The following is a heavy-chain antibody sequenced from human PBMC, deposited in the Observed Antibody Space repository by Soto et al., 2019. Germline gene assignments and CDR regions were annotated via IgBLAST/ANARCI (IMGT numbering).Heavy chain of an antibody. Sequence: PVGSLRLSCAASGFTFSSYSMNWVRQAPGKGLEWVSSISSSSSYIYYADSVKGRFTISRDNAKNSLYLQMNSLRAEDTAVYYCARWVQMATSVYDYWGQGTLVTVSS. CDR1: GFTFSSYS. D-gene: IGHD5-12*01. CDR3: ARWVQMATSVYDY. V-gene: IGHV3-21*01. J-gene: IGHJ4*02. CDR2: ISSSSSYI.